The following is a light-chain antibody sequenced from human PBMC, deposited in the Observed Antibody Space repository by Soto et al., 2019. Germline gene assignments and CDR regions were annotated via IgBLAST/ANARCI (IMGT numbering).Light chain of an antibody. J-gene: IGLJ2*01. CDR3: SSYTSSSTVV. V-gene: IGLV2-14*01. Sequence: QSALTQPASASRSPGQSITISCTGTSSDVGGYNYVSWYQQHPGKAPKLMIYEVSNRPSGVSNRFSGSKSGNTASLTISGLQAEDESDYYCSSYTSSSTVVFGGGTKLTLL. CDR1: SSDVGGYNY. CDR2: EVS.